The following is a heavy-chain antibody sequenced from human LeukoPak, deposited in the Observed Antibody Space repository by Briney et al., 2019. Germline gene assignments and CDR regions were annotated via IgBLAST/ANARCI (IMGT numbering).Heavy chain of an antibody. CDR2: IYTSGST. V-gene: IGHV4-61*02. CDR1: GGSISSGSYY. Sequence: SETLSLTCTVSGGSISSGSYYWSWIRQPAGKGLEWIGRIYTSGSTNYNPSLKSRVTISVDTSKNRFSLKLSSVTAADTAVYYCARGVVAAAGKEYYFDYWGQGTLVTVSS. D-gene: IGHD6-13*01. J-gene: IGHJ4*02. CDR3: ARGVVAAAGKEYYFDY.